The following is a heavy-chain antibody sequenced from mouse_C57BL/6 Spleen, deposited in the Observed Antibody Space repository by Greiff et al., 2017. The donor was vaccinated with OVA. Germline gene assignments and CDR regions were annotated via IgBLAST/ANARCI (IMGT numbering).Heavy chain of an antibody. CDR2: IYPRSGNT. V-gene: IGHV1-81*01. D-gene: IGHD2-12*01. Sequence: QVQLQQSGAELARPGASVTLSCKASGYTFTSYGISWVKQRTGQGLEWIGEIYPRSGNTYYNEKFKGKATLTADKSSSTAYMELRSLTSEDSAVYFCARDSPNYYAMDYWGQGTSVTVSS. J-gene: IGHJ4*01. CDR3: ARDSPNYYAMDY. CDR1: GYTFTSYG.